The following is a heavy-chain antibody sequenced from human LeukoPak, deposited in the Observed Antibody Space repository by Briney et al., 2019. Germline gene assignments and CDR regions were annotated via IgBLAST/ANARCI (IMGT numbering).Heavy chain of an antibody. Sequence: GGSLRLSCAASGFTFSSYAMSWVRQAPGKGLEWVSAISGSGGSTYYADSVKGRFTFSRDNSKNTLYLQMNSLRADDTAVYYCAKGTLGYCSGGICYYFDNWGQGTLVTVSS. J-gene: IGHJ4*02. CDR2: ISGSGGST. CDR3: AKGTLGYCSGGICYYFDN. V-gene: IGHV3-23*01. D-gene: IGHD2-15*01. CDR1: GFTFSSYA.